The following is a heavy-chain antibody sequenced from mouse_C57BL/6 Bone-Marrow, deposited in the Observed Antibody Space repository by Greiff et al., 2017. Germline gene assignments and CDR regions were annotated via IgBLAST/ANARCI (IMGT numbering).Heavy chain of an antibody. CDR1: GYTFTSYD. Sequence: VQLQESGPELVKPGASVKLSCKASGYTFTSYDINWVKQRPGQGLEWLGWIYPRDGSTKYNEKFKGKATLTVDTSSSTAYMELHSRTSEDSAVYFCARCLRDYDWFAYWGQGTLVTVSA. D-gene: IGHD2-4*01. V-gene: IGHV1-85*01. CDR2: IYPRDGST. J-gene: IGHJ3*01. CDR3: ARCLRDYDWFAY.